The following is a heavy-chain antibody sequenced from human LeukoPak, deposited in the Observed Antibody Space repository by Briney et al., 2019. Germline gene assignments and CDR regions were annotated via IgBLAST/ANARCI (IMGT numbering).Heavy chain of an antibody. D-gene: IGHD6-13*01. Sequence: SETLSLTCTVSGGSISSYYWSWIRQHPGKGLEWIGYIYYSGSTYYNPSLKSRVTISVDTSKNQFSLKLSSVTAADTAVYYCARYRSSSWYEDYYYGMDVWGQGTTVTVSS. J-gene: IGHJ6*02. CDR3: ARYRSSSWYEDYYYGMDV. CDR2: IYYSGST. V-gene: IGHV4-59*06. CDR1: GGSISSYY.